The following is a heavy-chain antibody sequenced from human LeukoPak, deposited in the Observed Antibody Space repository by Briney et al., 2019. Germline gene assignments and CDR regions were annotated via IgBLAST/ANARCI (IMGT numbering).Heavy chain of an antibody. CDR3: AKPMNDFWDAFDI. J-gene: IGHJ3*02. Sequence: PPGGSLRLSCAASGFTFSTYAMSWVCQAPGKGLEWVSTISGSGGTTYNADSVKGRFTISRDNSKNTLYLQMNSLRAEDTAVYYCAKPMNDFWDAFDIWGQGTMVTVSS. CDR2: ISGSGGTT. CDR1: GFTFSTYA. V-gene: IGHV3-23*01. D-gene: IGHD3-3*01.